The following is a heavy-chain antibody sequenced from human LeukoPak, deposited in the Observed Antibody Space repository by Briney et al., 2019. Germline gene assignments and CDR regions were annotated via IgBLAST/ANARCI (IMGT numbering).Heavy chain of an antibody. V-gene: IGHV3-7*01. D-gene: IGHD7-27*01. CDR3: ARFTQLGTLDYFDY. J-gene: IGHJ4*02. Sequence: GGSLRLSCAASGFTFSSYWMSWVRQAPGKGLEWVANIKQDGSEKYYVDTVKGRFTISRDNAKNSLYLQMNSVRAEDTAVYYCARFTQLGTLDYFDYWGQGTLVTVSS. CDR1: GFTFSSYW. CDR2: IKQDGSEK.